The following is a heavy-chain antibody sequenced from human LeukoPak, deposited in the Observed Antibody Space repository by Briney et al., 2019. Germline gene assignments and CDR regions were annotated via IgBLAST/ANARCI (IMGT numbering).Heavy chain of an antibody. V-gene: IGHV1-18*01. CDR1: GYTFTRYA. CDR2: ISAYNGNT. CDR3: ARGLVDYAFDI. Sequence: ASVKVSCKASGYTFTRYAMNWLRQAPGQGLEWMGWISAYNGNTNYAQKLQGRVTMTTDTSTSTAYMELRSLRSDDTAVYYCARGLVDYAFDIWGQGTMVTVSS. J-gene: IGHJ3*02. D-gene: IGHD2-8*02.